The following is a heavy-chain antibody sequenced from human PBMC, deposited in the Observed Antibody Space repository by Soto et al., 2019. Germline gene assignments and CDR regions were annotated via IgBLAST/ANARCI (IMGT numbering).Heavy chain of an antibody. CDR2: IIPIFGTA. Sequence: QVRLVQSGAEVKKPGSSVKVSCKASGGTFSSYAISWVRQAPGQGLEWMGGIIPIFGTANYAQKFQGRVTITADESTSAAYIELSSLRSEDTAVYYCARDLFSGHGVGDLEFDYWGQGTLVTVSS. CDR1: GGTFSSYA. D-gene: IGHD3-16*01. J-gene: IGHJ4*02. V-gene: IGHV1-69*01. CDR3: ARDLFSGHGVGDLEFDY.